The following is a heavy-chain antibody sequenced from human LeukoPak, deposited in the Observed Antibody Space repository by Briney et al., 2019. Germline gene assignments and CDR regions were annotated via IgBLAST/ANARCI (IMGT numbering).Heavy chain of an antibody. CDR1: GFTFSSSW. J-gene: IGHJ4*02. CDR3: ARDGSYSGSGSPSYY. V-gene: IGHV3-7*03. Sequence: GGSLRLSCAASGFTFSSSWMTWARQAPVKGLEWVASINQDGSAKYYVDSVKGRFTISRDNAKNSLYLLMKSLRAEDTAVYYCARDGSYSGSGSPSYYWGQGTLVTVSS. D-gene: IGHD3-10*01. CDR2: INQDGSAK.